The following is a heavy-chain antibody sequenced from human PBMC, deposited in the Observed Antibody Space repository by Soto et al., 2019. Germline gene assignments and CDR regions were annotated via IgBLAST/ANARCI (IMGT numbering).Heavy chain of an antibody. V-gene: IGHV1-46*01. CDR3: AGGRGSSWYDYYYMDV. CDR2: INPSGGST. Sequence: ASVKVSCKASGYTFTSYYMHWVRQAPGQGLEWMGIINPSGGSTSYAQKFQGRVTMTRDTSTSTVYMELSSLRSEDTAVYYCAGGRGSSWYDYYYMDVWGKGTTVTVS. CDR1: GYTFTSYY. D-gene: IGHD6-13*01. J-gene: IGHJ6*03.